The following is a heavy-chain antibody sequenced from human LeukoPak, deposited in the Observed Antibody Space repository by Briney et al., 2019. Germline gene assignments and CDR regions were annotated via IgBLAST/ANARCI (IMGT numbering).Heavy chain of an antibody. J-gene: IGHJ5*02. CDR3: ANGITAAVPGWFDP. Sequence: GGSLRLSCAASGFTFSSYAMTWVRQAPGKGLEWVSAISGSGGSTYYADSVKGRFTISRDNSKNTLYLQMSSLRAEDTAVYYCANGITAAVPGWFDPWGQGTLVTVSS. CDR1: GFTFSSYA. D-gene: IGHD6-13*01. CDR2: ISGSGGST. V-gene: IGHV3-23*01.